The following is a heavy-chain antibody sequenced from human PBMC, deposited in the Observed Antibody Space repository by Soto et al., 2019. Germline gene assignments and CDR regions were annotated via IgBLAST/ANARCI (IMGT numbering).Heavy chain of an antibody. CDR3: ARGARRWYPSYFDS. D-gene: IGHD6-13*01. V-gene: IGHV1-69*01. CDR2: IIPYYNTL. CDR1: EGTFNSYA. J-gene: IGHJ4*02. Sequence: QAQVVQSGAGVRKPWSSVKLSCKASEGTFNSYAIAWVRQAPGQGLEWMGWIIPYYNTLNYAQKFQDRVTITADDSTTTVYMELSSLRSDDTAVYFCARGARRWYPSYFDSWAQGTLVTVSS.